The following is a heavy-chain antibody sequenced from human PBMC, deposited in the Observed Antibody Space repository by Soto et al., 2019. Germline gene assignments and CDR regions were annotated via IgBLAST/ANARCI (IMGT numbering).Heavy chain of an antibody. CDR3: AKDKDRLLRFFEHPRYYFDY. Sequence: EVQLLESGGGLVQPGGSLRLSCAASGFTFSSYAMSWVRQAPGKGLEWVSAISGSGGSTYYADSVKGRFTISRDNSKNTLYLQMNSLRAEDTAVYYCAKDKDRLLRFFEHPRYYFDYWGQGTLVTVSS. CDR2: ISGSGGST. CDR1: GFTFSSYA. D-gene: IGHD3-3*01. J-gene: IGHJ4*02. V-gene: IGHV3-23*01.